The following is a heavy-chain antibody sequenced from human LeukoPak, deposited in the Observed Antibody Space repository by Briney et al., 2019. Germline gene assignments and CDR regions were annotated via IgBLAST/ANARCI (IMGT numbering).Heavy chain of an antibody. CDR2: IKQDGSEK. J-gene: IGHJ4*02. Sequence: GGSLRLSCAASGFTFSSNWMSLFRQAPGKGLEWVANIKQDGSEKYYVDSVKGRFTISRDNSKNTLYLQMNSLRAEDTAVYYCAKGSLGYYDILTVDYWGQGTLVTVSS. V-gene: IGHV3-7*01. CDR1: GFTFSSNW. D-gene: IGHD3-9*01. CDR3: AKGSLGYYDILTVDY.